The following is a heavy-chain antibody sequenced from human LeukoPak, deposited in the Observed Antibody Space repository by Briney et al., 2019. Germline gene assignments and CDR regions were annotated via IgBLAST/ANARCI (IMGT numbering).Heavy chain of an antibody. D-gene: IGHD3-10*01. Sequence: PGGSLRLSCADSGFTFTNAWMSWVRQAPGKGLEWIGRIKSKTDGETTNYAEPVRGRFTISRDDSKSAVYLQMNSLKIEDTAVYCCTTDLGTYYHGSQRLIPIDYWGQGTLVTVSS. V-gene: IGHV3-15*01. J-gene: IGHJ4*02. CDR1: GFTFTNAW. CDR3: TTDLGTYYHGSQRLIPIDY. CDR2: IKSKTDGETT.